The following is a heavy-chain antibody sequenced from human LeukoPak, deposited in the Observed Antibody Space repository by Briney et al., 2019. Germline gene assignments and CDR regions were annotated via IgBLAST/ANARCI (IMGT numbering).Heavy chain of an antibody. J-gene: IGHJ4*02. Sequence: GGSLRLSCAASGFTFSSYGMSWVRQAPGKGLEWVSAISGSGGSTYYAHSVKGRFIISRDNSKNSLYLQMNSLRAEDTAVYYCAKDSVRKSIVGPTTRGVNDYWGQGTLVTVSS. CDR2: ISGSGGST. CDR1: GFTFSSYG. CDR3: AKDSVRKSIVGPTTRGVNDY. D-gene: IGHD1-26*01. V-gene: IGHV3-23*01.